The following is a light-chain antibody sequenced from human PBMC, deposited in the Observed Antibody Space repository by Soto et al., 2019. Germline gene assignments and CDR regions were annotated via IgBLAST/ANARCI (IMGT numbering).Light chain of an antibody. CDR2: NVN. Sequence: QSVLIQPPSVSGSPGQSVAISCTGTSSDVGTYDCVSWYQHHPGTVPKPMIYNVNSRPSGVPDRFSGSNTGSAASMTMSGLQAEDEADYYCCSSTSSATGVFGGGTKLTVL. J-gene: IGLJ3*02. CDR3: CSSTSSATGV. V-gene: IGLV2-18*02. CDR1: SSDVGTYDC.